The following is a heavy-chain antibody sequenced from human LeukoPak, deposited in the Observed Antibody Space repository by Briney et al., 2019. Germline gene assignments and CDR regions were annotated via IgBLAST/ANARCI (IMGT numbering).Heavy chain of an antibody. Sequence: SETLSLTCTVSGGSISSGGYYWSWIRQHPGKGLEWIGYIYHSGSTYYNPSLKSRVTISVDTSKNQFSLKLSSVTAADTAVYYCARGKDSSGWYVFGYWGQGTLVTVSS. CDR3: ARGKDSSGWYVFGY. D-gene: IGHD6-19*01. CDR2: IYHSGST. V-gene: IGHV4-31*03. CDR1: GGSISSGGYY. J-gene: IGHJ4*02.